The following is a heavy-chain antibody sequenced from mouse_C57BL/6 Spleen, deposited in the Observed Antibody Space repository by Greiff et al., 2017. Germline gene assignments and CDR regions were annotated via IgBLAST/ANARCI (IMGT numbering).Heavy chain of an antibody. CDR2: IYPGDGDT. Sequence: QVQLQQSGPELVKPGASVKISCKASGYAFSSSWMNWVKQRPGKGLEWIGRIYPGDGDTNYNGKFKGKATLTADKSSSTAYMQLSSLTSDDSAVYFCAREGYSFAYWGQGTLVTVSA. CDR1: GYAFSSSW. V-gene: IGHV1-82*01. CDR3: AREGYSFAY. D-gene: IGHD2-3*01. J-gene: IGHJ3*01.